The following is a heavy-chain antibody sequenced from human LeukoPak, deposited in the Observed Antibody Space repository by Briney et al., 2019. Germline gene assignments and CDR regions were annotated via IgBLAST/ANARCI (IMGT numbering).Heavy chain of an antibody. V-gene: IGHV3-21*01. J-gene: IGHJ4*02. CDR1: GFTFSIYS. CDR3: ARVKATVTHFAY. CDR2: ISSSSSYI. Sequence: GGSLRLSCAASGFTFSIYSMNWVRQAPGKGLEWVSSISSSSSYIYYADSVKGRFTISRDNAKNSLYLQMNSLRAEDTAVYYCARVKATVTHFAYWGQGTLVTVSS. D-gene: IGHD4-17*01.